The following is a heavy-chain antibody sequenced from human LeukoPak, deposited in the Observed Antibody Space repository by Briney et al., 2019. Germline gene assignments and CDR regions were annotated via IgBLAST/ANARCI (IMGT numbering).Heavy chain of an antibody. CDR1: GFTVSSNY. Sequence: PDGSLPLSCAASGFTVSSNYMSWVRQAPGKGLELVSAIFTGSSTYYAASVKGRFAISRHSSKNTIYLQINSLSADDTAVYYCARLKGTYRHPLDIWGQGILVTVSS. V-gene: IGHV3-53*04. J-gene: IGHJ3*02. CDR2: IFTGSST. CDR3: ARLKGTYRHPLDI.